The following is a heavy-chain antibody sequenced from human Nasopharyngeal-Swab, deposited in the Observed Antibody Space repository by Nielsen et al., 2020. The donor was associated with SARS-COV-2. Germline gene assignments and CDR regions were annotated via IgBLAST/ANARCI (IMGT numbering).Heavy chain of an antibody. CDR1: GGSISSSSYY. CDR3: ARPYYDSSGYDAWFDP. CDR2: IYYSGST. J-gene: IGHJ5*02. V-gene: IGHV4-39*01. Sequence: SETLSLTCTVSGGSISSSSYYWGWIRQPPGKGLEWIGSIYYSGSTYYNPSLKSRVTISVDTSKNQFFLKLSSVTAADTAVYYCARPYYDSSGYDAWFDPWGQGTLVTVSS. D-gene: IGHD3-22*01.